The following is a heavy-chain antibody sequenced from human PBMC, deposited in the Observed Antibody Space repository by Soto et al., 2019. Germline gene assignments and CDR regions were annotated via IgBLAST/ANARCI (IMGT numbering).Heavy chain of an antibody. Sequence: SETLSLTCAVSGGSISSSNWWNWVRQPPGKGLEWIGEIYHSGSTNYNPSLKSRVSISVDKSKNQFSLKLSSVTAADTAVYYCARTYDDSGPNSGGYGFDIWGPGTRVTVSS. CDR2: IYHSGST. V-gene: IGHV4-4*02. CDR1: GGSISSSNW. D-gene: IGHD3-22*01. CDR3: ARTYDDSGPNSGGYGFDI. J-gene: IGHJ3*02.